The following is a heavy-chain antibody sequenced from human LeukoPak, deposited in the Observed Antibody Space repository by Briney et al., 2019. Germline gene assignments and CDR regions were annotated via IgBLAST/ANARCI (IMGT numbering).Heavy chain of an antibody. J-gene: IGHJ4*02. CDR2: INPNSGGT. CDR3: LRADY. V-gene: IGHV1-2*02. Sequence: ASVKVSCKASGYTFTGYYMHWVRQAPGQGLEWMGWINPNSGGTNYAQNFQGRVTMTRDTSINTAYMELRTLRSDDTAVYYCLRADYWGQGTLVTVSS. CDR1: GYTFTGYY.